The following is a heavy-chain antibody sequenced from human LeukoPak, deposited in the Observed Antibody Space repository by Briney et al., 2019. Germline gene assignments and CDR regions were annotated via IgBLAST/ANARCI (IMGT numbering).Heavy chain of an antibody. CDR3: ARETIKRSVTIDY. Sequence: PGRSLRLSCAASGFTFSSYGMHWVRQAPGKGLEWVAVISYDGSNKYYADSVKGRFTISRDNSKNTLYLQMNSLRAEDTAVYYCARETIKRSVTIDYWGQGTLVTVSS. D-gene: IGHD4-17*01. J-gene: IGHJ4*02. V-gene: IGHV3-30*03. CDR1: GFTFSSYG. CDR2: ISYDGSNK.